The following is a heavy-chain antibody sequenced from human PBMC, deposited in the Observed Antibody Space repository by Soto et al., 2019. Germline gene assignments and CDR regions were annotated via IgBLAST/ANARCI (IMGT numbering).Heavy chain of an antibody. CDR3: ARGYYGSGNYYNPPLGMDV. Sequence: QVQLQESGPGLVKPSQTLSLTCTVSGGSISSGGYYWSWIRQHPGKGLEWIGYIYYSGSTYYNPSLKSRVTLSXDXPKNQFSLKLSSVTAADTAVYWCARGYYGSGNYYNPPLGMDVWGQGTTVTVSS. V-gene: IGHV4-31*03. D-gene: IGHD3-10*01. CDR2: IYYSGST. CDR1: GGSISSGGYY. J-gene: IGHJ6*02.